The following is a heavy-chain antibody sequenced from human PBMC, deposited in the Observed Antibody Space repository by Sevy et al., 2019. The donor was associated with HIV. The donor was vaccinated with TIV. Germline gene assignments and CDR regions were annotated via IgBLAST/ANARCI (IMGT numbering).Heavy chain of an antibody. CDR3: ARHSSGYYFYFEY. J-gene: IGHJ4*02. CDR2: IYTSGST. V-gene: IGHV4-4*07. Sequence: SETLSLTCTVSGGSISSHYWNWIRQPAGKGLEWIGSIYTSGSTNYNPSLKSRVTMSIDTSKNQFSLKLSSVTAADASEYYCARHSSGYYFYFEYWGQGTLVTVSS. CDR1: GGSISSHY. D-gene: IGHD3-22*01.